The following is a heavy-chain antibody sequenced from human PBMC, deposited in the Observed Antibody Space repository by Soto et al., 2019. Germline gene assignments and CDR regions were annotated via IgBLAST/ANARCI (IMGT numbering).Heavy chain of an antibody. Sequence: SETLSLTCTVSGGSISSSSYYWGWIRQPPGKGLEWIGSIYYSGSTYYNPSLKSRVTISVDTSKNQFSLKLSSVTAADTAVYYCARVRITIFSFDPWGQGTLVTVSS. J-gene: IGHJ5*02. CDR3: ARVRITIFSFDP. CDR2: IYYSGST. D-gene: IGHD3-9*01. CDR1: GGSISSSSYY. V-gene: IGHV4-39*01.